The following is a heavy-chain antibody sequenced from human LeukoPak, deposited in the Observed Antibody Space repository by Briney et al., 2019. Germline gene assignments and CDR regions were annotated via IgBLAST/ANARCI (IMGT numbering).Heavy chain of an antibody. D-gene: IGHD6-19*01. J-gene: IGHJ4*02. CDR2: IYNGVPT. CDR3: VQTTGWPGFDY. CDR1: GAPISRFY. Sequence: SETLSLIRTASGAPISRFYWNWVRQPPGKGLQWIGNIYNGVPTFFNPSLKSRVTLSVDTSKTQFSLQLASVTAADTAVYYCVQTTGWPGFDYWGQGILVTVSS. V-gene: IGHV4-4*09.